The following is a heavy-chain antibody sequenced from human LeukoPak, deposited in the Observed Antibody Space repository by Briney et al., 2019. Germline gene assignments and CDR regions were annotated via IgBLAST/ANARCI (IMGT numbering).Heavy chain of an antibody. Sequence: GGSLRLSCAASGFTFSSYAMHWVRQAPGKGLEWVSSISSSSSYIYYADSVKGRFTISRDNAKNSLYLQMNSLRAEDTAVYYCARGGAARPSRYWGQGTLVTVSS. CDR1: GFTFSSYA. CDR3: ARGGAARPSRY. CDR2: ISSSSSYI. D-gene: IGHD6-6*01. J-gene: IGHJ4*02. V-gene: IGHV3-21*01.